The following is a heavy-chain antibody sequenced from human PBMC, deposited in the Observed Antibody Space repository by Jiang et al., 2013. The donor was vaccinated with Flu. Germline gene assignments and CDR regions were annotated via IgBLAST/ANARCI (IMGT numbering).Heavy chain of an antibody. D-gene: IGHD2-2*01. CDR2: ISSSGSTI. J-gene: IGHJ6*03. CDR1: GFTFSSYE. Sequence: QLVESGGGLVQPGGSLRLSCAASGFTFSSYEMNWVRQAPGKGLEWVSYISSSGSTIYYADSVKGRFTISRDNAKNSLYLQMNSLRAEDTAVYYCARGKYCSSTSCFYTPYYYYYMDVWGKGTTVTVSS. CDR3: ARGKYCSSTSCFYTPYYYYYMDV. V-gene: IGHV3-48*03.